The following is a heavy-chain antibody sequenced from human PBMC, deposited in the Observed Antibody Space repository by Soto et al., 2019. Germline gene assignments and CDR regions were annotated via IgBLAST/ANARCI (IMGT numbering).Heavy chain of an antibody. V-gene: IGHV1-18*01. D-gene: IGHD2-8*01. CDR2: ISGYNGDT. Sequence: QGQLVQSGGEVKKPGASVKVSCKASGYTFTRYGISWVRQAPGQGLEWMGWISGYNGDTTYAQKFQGRVTMTVDTSTTTAYMERRGLTSDDRAVYYCAKNGQPPYYYYGMDVWGQGTTVTVSS. CDR1: GYTFTRYG. CDR3: AKNGQPPYYYYGMDV. J-gene: IGHJ6*02.